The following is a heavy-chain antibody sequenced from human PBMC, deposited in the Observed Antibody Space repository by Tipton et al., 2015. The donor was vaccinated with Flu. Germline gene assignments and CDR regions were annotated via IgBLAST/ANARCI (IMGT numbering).Heavy chain of an antibody. D-gene: IGHD3-10*01. Sequence: TLSLTCSVFGDSIGSLYYWGWIRQPPGKGLEWIGCISHSGRTYYNPSLMSRVTISVDTAKNQFSQRLSSVTAADTAVYYCARSTYYYGSGSSDFWGPGTLVTVSS. V-gene: IGHV4-38-2*01. CDR3: ARSTYYYGSGSSDF. CDR2: ISHSGRT. J-gene: IGHJ4*02. CDR1: GDSIGSLYY.